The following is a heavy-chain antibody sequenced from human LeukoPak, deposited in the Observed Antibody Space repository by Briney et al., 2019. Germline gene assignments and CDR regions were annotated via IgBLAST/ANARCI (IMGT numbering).Heavy chain of an antibody. Sequence: SVTVSCKASGGTFSSYAISWVRQAPGQGLEWMGRIIPILGIANYAQKFQGRVTITADKSTSTAYMELSSLRSEDTAVYYCARPQWGQLWFFDYWGQGTLVTVSS. J-gene: IGHJ4*02. CDR3: ARPQWGQLWFFDY. CDR2: IIPILGIA. CDR1: GGTFSSYA. V-gene: IGHV1-69*04. D-gene: IGHD5-18*01.